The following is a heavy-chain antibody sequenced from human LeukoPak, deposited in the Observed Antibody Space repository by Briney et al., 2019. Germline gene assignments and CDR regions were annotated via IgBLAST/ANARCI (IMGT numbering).Heavy chain of an antibody. J-gene: IGHJ3*02. CDR3: ARGSDSSGYPIDAFDI. Sequence: PSETLSLTCAVYGGSFSGYSWSWIRQPPGKGLEWIGYIYHSGSTYYNPSLKSRVTISVDRSKNQFSLKLSSVTAADTAVYYCARGSDSSGYPIDAFDIWGQGTMVTVSS. CDR2: IYHSGST. D-gene: IGHD3-22*01. V-gene: IGHV4-30-2*01. CDR1: GGSFSGYS.